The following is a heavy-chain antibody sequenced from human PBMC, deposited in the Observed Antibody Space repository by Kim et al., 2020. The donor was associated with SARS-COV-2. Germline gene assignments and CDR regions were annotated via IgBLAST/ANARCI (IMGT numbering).Heavy chain of an antibody. V-gene: IGHV3-7*01. D-gene: IGHD4-17*01. CDR2: IKQDGSDK. CDR3: AGRYGDYEQRLV. CDR1: GFTFSRCW. J-gene: IGHJ4*02. Sequence: GGSLRLSCAASGFTFSRCWMTWVRQAPGKGLESVANIKQDGSDKYYVDSVKGRFTISRDNAKNSLYLQMNSLRAEDTAVYYCAGRYGDYEQRLVWGQGT.